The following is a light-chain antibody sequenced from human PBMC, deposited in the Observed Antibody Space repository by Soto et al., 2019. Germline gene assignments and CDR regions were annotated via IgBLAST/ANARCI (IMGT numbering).Light chain of an antibody. Sequence: EIVLTQSPATLSLSPGERATLSCRASQSVSSYLAWYQQKPGQAPRLLIYDASNRATGIPARFSGSVSGTDFTLTIRSLEPEDFAVYYCQQRSTWPLTFGGGTTVEIQ. CDR1: QSVSSY. J-gene: IGKJ4*01. V-gene: IGKV3-11*01. CDR3: QQRSTWPLT. CDR2: DAS.